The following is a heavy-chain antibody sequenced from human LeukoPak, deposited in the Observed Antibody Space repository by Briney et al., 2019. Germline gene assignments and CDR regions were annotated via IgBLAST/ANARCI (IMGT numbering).Heavy chain of an antibody. CDR2: INHSGST. Sequence: SETLSLTCAVYGGSFSGYYWSWIRQPPGKGLEWSGEINHSGSTNYNPSLKSRVTISVDTSKNQFSLKLSSVTAADTAVYYCARVGIDDYWGQGTLVTVSS. V-gene: IGHV4-34*01. CDR1: GGSFSGYY. J-gene: IGHJ4*02. D-gene: IGHD1-26*01. CDR3: ARVGIDDY.